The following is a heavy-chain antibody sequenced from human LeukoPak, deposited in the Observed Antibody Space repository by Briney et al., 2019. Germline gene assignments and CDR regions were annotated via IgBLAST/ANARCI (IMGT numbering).Heavy chain of an antibody. D-gene: IGHD6-19*01. CDR1: GYSFTTYW. CDR3: TGQRRGWPLDF. V-gene: IGHV5-10-1*01. CDR2: IDPSDSYT. Sequence: GGSLRISCKGSGYSFTTYWTTWVSQMPGKGLEWMGRIDPSDSYTNYSPSFQGHFTISADKSISTAYLQWSSLKAPDTAMYYCTGQRRGWPLDFWGQGTLVTVSS. J-gene: IGHJ4*02.